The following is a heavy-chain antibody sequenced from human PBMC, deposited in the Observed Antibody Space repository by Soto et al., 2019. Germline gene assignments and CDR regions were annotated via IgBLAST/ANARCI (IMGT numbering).Heavy chain of an antibody. J-gene: IGHJ4*02. CDR1: GGSINNYY. V-gene: IGHV4-59*01. CDR3: ARYYFSGGTCYYFDY. Sequence: QVQLQESGPGLVKPSETLFLTCTVSGGSINNYYWSWIRQTPGKGLEWLGYIYYTGRANYNPYNPSLKSRVSFSVDTSKNQFSLTLNSVTAADTAVYYCARYYFSGGTCYYFDYWGQGALVTVSS. CDR2: IYYTGRA. D-gene: IGHD2-15*01.